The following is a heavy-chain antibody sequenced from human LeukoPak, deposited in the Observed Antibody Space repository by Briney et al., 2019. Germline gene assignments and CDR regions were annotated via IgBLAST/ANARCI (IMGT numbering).Heavy chain of an antibody. CDR3: TRDQMNY. J-gene: IGHJ4*02. Sequence: GGSLRLSCAASGFTFSSHWMHWVRQAPGKGLVWVSGIQTDGSSTDYADSVKGRFTISRDNAKSTLYLQMNSLRVEDTAMYYCTRDQMNYWGQGTLVTVSS. CDR1: GFTFSSHW. V-gene: IGHV3-74*01. D-gene: IGHD5-24*01. CDR2: IQTDGSST.